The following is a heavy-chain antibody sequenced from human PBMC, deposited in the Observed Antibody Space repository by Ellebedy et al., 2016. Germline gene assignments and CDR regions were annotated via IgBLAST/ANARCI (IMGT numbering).Heavy chain of an antibody. V-gene: IGHV3-30-3*01. CDR1: GFTFSSYA. CDR2: ISYDGSNK. Sequence: GGSLRLXCAASGFTFSSYAMHWVRQAPGKGLEWVAVISYDGSNKYYADSVKGRFTISRDNSKNTLYLQMNSLRAEDTDVYYCARVPYCSSTSCYTSGYYYYGMDVWGQGTTVTVSS. CDR3: ARVPYCSSTSCYTSGYYYYGMDV. D-gene: IGHD2-2*02. J-gene: IGHJ6*02.